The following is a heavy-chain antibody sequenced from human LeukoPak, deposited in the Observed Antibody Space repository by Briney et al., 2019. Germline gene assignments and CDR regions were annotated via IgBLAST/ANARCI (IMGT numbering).Heavy chain of an antibody. Sequence: GGSLRLSCAASGFTFSSYSMNWVRQAPGKGLEWVSSISSSSSYIYYADSVKGRFTISRDNAKNSLYLQMNSLRAEDTAVYYCARDILTGYFRGGSDPHDAFDIWGQGTMVTVSS. V-gene: IGHV3-21*04. J-gene: IGHJ3*02. CDR2: ISSSSSYI. CDR3: ARDILTGYFRGGSDPHDAFDI. D-gene: IGHD3-9*01. CDR1: GFTFSSYS.